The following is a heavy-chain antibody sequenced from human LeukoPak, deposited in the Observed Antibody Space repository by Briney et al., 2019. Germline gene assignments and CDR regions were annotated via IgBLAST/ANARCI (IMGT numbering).Heavy chain of an antibody. CDR1: GGLISTYF. CDR2: GYYSGST. D-gene: IGHD3-22*01. J-gene: IGHJ5*02. CDR3: ARDSSGYYLFDP. Sequence: SETLSLTCTVSGGLISTYFWTWIRQPPGKALEWIGYGYYSGSTNYNPSLKSRVTISVDTSKNQFSLKLTSVTAADTAVYYCARDSSGYYLFDPWGQGTLVTVSS. V-gene: IGHV4-59*01.